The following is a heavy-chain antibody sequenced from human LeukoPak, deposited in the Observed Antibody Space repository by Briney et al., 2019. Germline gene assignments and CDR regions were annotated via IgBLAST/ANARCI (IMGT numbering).Heavy chain of an antibody. D-gene: IGHD6-6*01. J-gene: IGHJ4*02. Sequence: SETLSLTCAVYGGSFSGYYWSWIRQPPGKGLEWIGEINHSGSTNYNPSLKSRVTISVDTSKNQFSLKLSSVTAADTAVYYCARGASRIAARRRYFDYWGQRTLVTVSS. CDR2: INHSGST. CDR3: ARGASRIAARRRYFDY. V-gene: IGHV4-34*01. CDR1: GGSFSGYY.